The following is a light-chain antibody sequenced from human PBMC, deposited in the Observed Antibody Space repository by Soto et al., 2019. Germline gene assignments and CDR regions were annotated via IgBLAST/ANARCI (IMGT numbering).Light chain of an antibody. CDR1: QSIRTY. Sequence: DIQMTQSPSSLSASVGDRVTITCRASQSIRTYLNWYQQTPGKAPKLLIFSASSLQSGVPSRFSGSGSVTDFTLTISNLQPEESATYFCQQGYSTLPDTFGQGNKLEI. CDR2: SAS. J-gene: IGKJ2*01. V-gene: IGKV1-39*01. CDR3: QQGYSTLPDT.